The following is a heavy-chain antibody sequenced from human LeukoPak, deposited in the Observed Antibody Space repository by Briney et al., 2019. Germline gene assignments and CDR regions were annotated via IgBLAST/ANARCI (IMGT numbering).Heavy chain of an antibody. V-gene: IGHV3-7*01. D-gene: IGHD2/OR15-2a*01. CDR3: ARDRLFYTMDV. J-gene: IGHJ6*02. Sequence: GSLRLSCAASGLKFNIFWMSWVRQTPGKGLEWVANIKHDGNEENYVDSVRGRFTISRDNANSSLYLQMNSLRDEDTGIYYCARDRLFYTMDVWGQGTTVTVSS. CDR2: IKHDGNEE. CDR1: GLKFNIFW.